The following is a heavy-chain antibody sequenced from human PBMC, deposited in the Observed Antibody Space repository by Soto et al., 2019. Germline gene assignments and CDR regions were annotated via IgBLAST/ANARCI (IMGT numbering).Heavy chain of an antibody. Sequence: PSETLSLTCAVYGGSFSGYYWSWIRQPPGKGLEWIGEINHSGSTNYNPSLKSRVTISVDTSKNQFSLKLSSVTAADTAVYYCAGEAGGDYSYYGTDVWGQGTTVTVSS. CDR3: AGEAGGDYSYYGTDV. J-gene: IGHJ6*02. CDR1: GGSFSGYY. V-gene: IGHV4-34*01. CDR2: INHSGST. D-gene: IGHD2-15*01.